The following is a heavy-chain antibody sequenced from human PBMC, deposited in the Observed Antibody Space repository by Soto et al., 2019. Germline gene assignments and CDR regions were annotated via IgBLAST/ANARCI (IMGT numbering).Heavy chain of an antibody. CDR1: GGSISNGGYY. J-gene: IGHJ5*02. CDR2: ISYSGST. Sequence: QVQLHESGPGLVKPSQTLSLTCTVSGGSISNGGYYWSWIRQHPGKRLEWIGYISYSGSTYYNLTLKSRFPITVDTSKNPFSLNLKSVTAADTALYFCAKETPSGSGRRGWIEPRGQGTQLTVSS. CDR3: AKETPSGSGRRGWIEP. D-gene: IGHD3-10*01. V-gene: IGHV4-31*03.